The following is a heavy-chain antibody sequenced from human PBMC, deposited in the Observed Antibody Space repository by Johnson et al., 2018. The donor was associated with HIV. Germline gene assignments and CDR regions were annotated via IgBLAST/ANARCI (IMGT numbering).Heavy chain of an antibody. CDR1: GFTFSSYG. CDR3: ARQQPSSVKGAFDI. Sequence: QVQLVESGGGVVQPGGSLRLSCAASGFTFSSYGMHWVRQAPGKGLEWVAFIRYDGSNKYYADSVKGRFTISRDNSKNTLYLQMNSLRAEDTAVYYCARQQPSSVKGAFDIWGQGTVVTVSS. D-gene: IGHD6-13*01. V-gene: IGHV3-30*02. CDR2: IRYDGSNK. J-gene: IGHJ3*02.